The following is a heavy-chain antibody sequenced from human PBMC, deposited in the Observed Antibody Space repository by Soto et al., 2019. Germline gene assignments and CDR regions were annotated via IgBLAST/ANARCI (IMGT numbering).Heavy chain of an antibody. D-gene: IGHD3-22*01. CDR3: TRDPRNYYDSIGSANWFDP. V-gene: IGHV3-73*01. J-gene: IGHJ5*02. Sequence: LKISCAASGFTFIGSAMHWVRQASGKWLECVGRIRSKSNSYATAYAASVKGRFTISRDDSKDTAYLQMNSLKTEDTAVYYCTRDPRNYYDSIGSANWFDPWGQGTLVTVSS. CDR2: IRSKSNSYAT. CDR1: GFTFIGSA.